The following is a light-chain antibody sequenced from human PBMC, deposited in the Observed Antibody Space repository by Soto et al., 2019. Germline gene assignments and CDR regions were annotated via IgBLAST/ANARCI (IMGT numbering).Light chain of an antibody. Sequence: EIVLTQSPATLSLSPGERATLSCRASQSVSSYLAWYQQKPGQAPRLLIYDASNRATGIPARFSGSGSGTDFTLTISSLEPDDFAVYYCQQRSNCLFGQRTKLQIK. CDR2: DAS. V-gene: IGKV3-11*01. CDR1: QSVSSY. J-gene: IGKJ2*01. CDR3: QQRSNCL.